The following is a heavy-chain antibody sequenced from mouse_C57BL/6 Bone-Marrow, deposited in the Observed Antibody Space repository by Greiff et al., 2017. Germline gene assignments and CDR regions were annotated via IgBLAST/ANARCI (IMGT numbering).Heavy chain of an antibody. CDR1: GFNIKNTY. Sequence: EVQLQQSVAELVRPGASVKLSCTASGFNIKNTYMPWVRQRPDKSLEWVGRIGPAGGNTKYAPRFQGRATITGDNSSNTAYLQLSSLTSEDAAIYYCARDGYYVLGYFDVWGKGTTVTVSS. D-gene: IGHD2-3*01. J-gene: IGHJ1*03. CDR3: ARDGYYVLGYFDV. CDR2: IGPAGGNT. V-gene: IGHV14-3*01.